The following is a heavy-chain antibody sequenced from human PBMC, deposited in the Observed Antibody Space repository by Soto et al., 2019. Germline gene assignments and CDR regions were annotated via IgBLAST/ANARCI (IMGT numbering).Heavy chain of an antibody. CDR3: ARALKEYYYDSSPYYYFDY. J-gene: IGHJ4*02. Sequence: SETLSLTCTVSGGSISSGDYYWNWIRQPPGKDLEWIGYIYYSGSAYYNPSLKSRVTMSVDTSKNQFSLKLNSVTAADTAVYYCARALKEYYYDSSPYYYFDYWGQGTLVTVSS. CDR2: IYYSGSA. CDR1: GGSISSGDYY. V-gene: IGHV4-30-4*01. D-gene: IGHD3-22*01.